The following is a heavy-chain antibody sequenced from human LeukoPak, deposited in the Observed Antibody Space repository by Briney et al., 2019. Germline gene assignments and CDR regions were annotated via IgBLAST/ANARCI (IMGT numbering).Heavy chain of an antibody. J-gene: IGHJ4*02. CDR3: ARGVYIAAAQYAY. D-gene: IGHD6-13*01. CDR2: ISYSGTT. Sequence: SETLSLTCTVSGGSISSYYWSWIRQSPGKGLEWIGCISYSGTTNYNPSLKSRVTISVDTSKDQFSLKLSSVTAADTAVYYCARGVYIAAAQYAYWGQGTLVTVSS. V-gene: IGHV4-59*01. CDR1: GGSISSYY.